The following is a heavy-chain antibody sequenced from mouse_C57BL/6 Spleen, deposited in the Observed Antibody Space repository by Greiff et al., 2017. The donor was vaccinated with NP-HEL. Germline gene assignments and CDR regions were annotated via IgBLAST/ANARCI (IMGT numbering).Heavy chain of an antibody. D-gene: IGHD2-3*01. J-gene: IGHJ3*01. CDR3: AGEGYGSYDGYYGFAY. CDR2: INPSSGYT. V-gene: IGHV1-4*01. CDR1: GYTFTSYT. Sequence: VQLQQSGAELARPGASVKMSCKASGYTFTSYTMHWLKQRPGQGLEWIGYINPSSGYTKYNQKFKDKATLTADKSSSTAYMQLSSLTSEDSAVYYCAGEGYGSYDGYYGFAYWGQGTLVTVSA.